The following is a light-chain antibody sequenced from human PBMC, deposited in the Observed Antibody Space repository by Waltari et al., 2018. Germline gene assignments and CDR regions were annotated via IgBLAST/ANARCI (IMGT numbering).Light chain of an antibody. Sequence: IQMTQSPSALSASVGDRVTISCRASQNTYSNLAWYQQKPGKAPKLLIYAASSLQSGIPSRFSGSGSGTDFTLTISSLQPEDSAAYYCQHYYDKPFTFGPGTKLAIE. CDR1: QNTYSN. CDR2: AAS. J-gene: IGKJ3*01. V-gene: IGKV1-6*01. CDR3: QHYYDKPFT.